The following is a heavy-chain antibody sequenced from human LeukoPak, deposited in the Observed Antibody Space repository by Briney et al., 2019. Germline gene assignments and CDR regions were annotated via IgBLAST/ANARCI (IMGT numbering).Heavy chain of an antibody. CDR3: ARGFPYSSSSDWFDP. CDR2: MNPNSGNT. Sequence: ASVKVSCKASGYTFTSYDINWVRQATGPGLEWMGWMNPNSGNTGYAQKFQGRVTMTRNTSISTAYMELSSLRSEDTAVYYCARGFPYSSSSDWFDPWGQGTLVTVSS. J-gene: IGHJ5*02. D-gene: IGHD6-6*01. V-gene: IGHV1-8*01. CDR1: GYTFTSYD.